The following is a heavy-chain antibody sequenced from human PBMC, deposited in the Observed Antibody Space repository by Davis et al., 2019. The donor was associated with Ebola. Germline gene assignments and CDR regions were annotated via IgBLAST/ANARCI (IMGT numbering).Heavy chain of an antibody. CDR1: GFPFSMFA. J-gene: IGHJ6*02. CDR3: AKPPPYNRKSADSGYDYYGMDV. D-gene: IGHD1-14*01. Sequence: GESLKISCAASGFPFSMFAMSWVRQAPGKGLEWISAVSGGRGTTHYPDSVKGRFTVSRDNSKNTMSLQMNSLTVEDTAVYYCAKPPPYNRKSADSGYDYYGMDVWGQGTTVTVS. CDR2: VSGGRGTT. V-gene: IGHV3-23*01.